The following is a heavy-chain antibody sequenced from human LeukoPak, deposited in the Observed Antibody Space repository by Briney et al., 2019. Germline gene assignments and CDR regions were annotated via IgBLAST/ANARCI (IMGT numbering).Heavy chain of an antibody. Sequence: SETLSLTCTVSGGSISSGGYYWSWVRQHPGKCMEWLGYMYDSGTNYYNPALKSPVTISVDTSKNQFSMKLSSVTASDTAVYYCASLYLDLLGVVNIDMERPYDYYMDVWGKGTTVTVSS. CDR3: ASLYLDLLGVVNIDMERPYDYYMDV. J-gene: IGHJ6*03. CDR1: GGSISSGGYY. D-gene: IGHD3-3*01. V-gene: IGHV4-31*01. CDR2: MYDSGTN.